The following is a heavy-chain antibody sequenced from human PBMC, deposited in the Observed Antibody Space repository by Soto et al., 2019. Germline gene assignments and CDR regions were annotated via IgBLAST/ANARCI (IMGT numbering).Heavy chain of an antibody. D-gene: IGHD2-15*01. CDR2: INPSGGST. Sequence: ASVKVSCKASGYTFTSYYMHWLRQAPGQGLEWMGIINPSGGSTSYAQKFQGRVTMTRDTSTSTVYMELSSLRSEDTAVYYCAQGRYCSGGSCYPLVYWGQGTLVTVSS. CDR3: AQGRYCSGGSCYPLVY. J-gene: IGHJ4*02. CDR1: GYTFTSYY. V-gene: IGHV1-46*03.